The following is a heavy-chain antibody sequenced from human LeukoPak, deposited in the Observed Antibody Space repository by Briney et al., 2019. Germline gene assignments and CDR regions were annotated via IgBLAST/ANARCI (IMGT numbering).Heavy chain of an antibody. CDR1: GYTFTSYG. V-gene: IGHV1-18*01. CDR2: ISAYNGNT. D-gene: IGHD5-24*01. Sequence: GASVKVSCKASGYTFTSYGISWVRQAPGQGLEWMGWISAYNGNTNYAQKLQGRVTMTRDTSISTAYMELSRLRSDDTAVYYCARGESKRWLQLPPFDYWGQGTLVTVSS. J-gene: IGHJ4*02. CDR3: ARGESKRWLQLPPFDY.